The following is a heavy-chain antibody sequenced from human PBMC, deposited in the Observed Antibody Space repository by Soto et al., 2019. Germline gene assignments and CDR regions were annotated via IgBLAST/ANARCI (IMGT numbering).Heavy chain of an antibody. CDR1: GASISSSNW. D-gene: IGHD6-13*01. Sequence: QVQLQESGPGLVKPSGTQSLTCAVSGASISSSNWWTWVRQPPGKGLEWIGEISHSGSTNYNPSLKSRITISVDRSKKQFSLELRSVTAADTAAYYCARSPSSSWYGGGAFEIWGHGTMVTVSS. V-gene: IGHV4-4*02. J-gene: IGHJ3*02. CDR2: ISHSGST. CDR3: ARSPSSSWYGGGAFEI.